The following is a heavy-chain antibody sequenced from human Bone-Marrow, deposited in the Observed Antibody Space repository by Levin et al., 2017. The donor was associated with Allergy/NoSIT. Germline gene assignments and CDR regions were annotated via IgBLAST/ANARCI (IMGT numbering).Heavy chain of an antibody. J-gene: IGHJ4*02. Sequence: PGASVKVSCKASGGTFSSSGFSWVRQAPGQGLEWMGGIVPVFGAPNYAQKFQGRVTISADASTSTVYMELSSLTSEHTAVYYCARGRSGWLQSHGFDSWGQGTQVTVSS. CDR3: ARGRSGWLQSHGFDS. CDR2: IVPVFGAP. CDR1: GGTFSSSG. D-gene: IGHD5-24*01. V-gene: IGHV1-69*13.